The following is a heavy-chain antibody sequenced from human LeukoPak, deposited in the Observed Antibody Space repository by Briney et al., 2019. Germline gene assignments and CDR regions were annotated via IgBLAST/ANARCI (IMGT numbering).Heavy chain of an antibody. D-gene: IGHD3-22*01. J-gene: IGHJ4*02. CDR3: ARAEYYYDSSGYYY. CDR2: IISSSSTI. CDR1: GFTFSSYS. V-gene: IGHV3-48*01. Sequence: GGSLRLSCAASGFTFSSYSMNWVRQAPGKGLEWVSYIISSSSTIYYADSVKGRFTISRDNAKNSLYLQMNSLRAEDTAVYYCARAEYYYDSSGYYYWGQGTLVTVSS.